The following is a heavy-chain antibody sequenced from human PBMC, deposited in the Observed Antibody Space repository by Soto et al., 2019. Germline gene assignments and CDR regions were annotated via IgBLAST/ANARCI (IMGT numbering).Heavy chain of an antibody. Sequence: GGSLSLSCAASGFTVTTNYMSWVRQPPGKGLEWVSVVYSGGSTYYADSVRGRFTVSRDNSKNTLYLQMNSLRAEDTAVYYCARDFSGKNDAFDIWGQGTVVT. V-gene: IGHV3-66*01. CDR1: GFTVTTNY. CDR2: VYSGGST. D-gene: IGHD3-10*01. J-gene: IGHJ3*02. CDR3: ARDFSGKNDAFDI.